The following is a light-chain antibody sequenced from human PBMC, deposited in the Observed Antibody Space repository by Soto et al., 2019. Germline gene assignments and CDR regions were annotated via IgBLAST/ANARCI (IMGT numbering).Light chain of an antibody. CDR1: QSVSSN. J-gene: IGKJ1*01. CDR3: QQYNSWPQT. Sequence: EIVLTQSPATLSFSPGERATLSCRASQSVSSNLAWYQQKPGQAPRLLIYGASTRATGIPARFSGSGSGTEFTLTISSLQSDDFAVYHCQQYNSWPQTFGQGTKVDIK. V-gene: IGKV3-15*01. CDR2: GAS.